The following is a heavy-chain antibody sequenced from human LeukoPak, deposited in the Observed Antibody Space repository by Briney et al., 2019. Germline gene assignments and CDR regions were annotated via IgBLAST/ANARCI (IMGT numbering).Heavy chain of an antibody. D-gene: IGHD3-16*01. Sequence: ASVKVSCKASGGTFCSYAISWVRQAPGQGLEWMGGIIPIFGTANYAQKFQGRVTITTDESTSTAYMELSSLRSEDTAVYYCARDRYTYYDYVWGSWTLWGQGTLVTVSS. CDR3: ARDRYTYYDYVWGSWTL. CDR2: IIPIFGTA. CDR1: GGTFCSYA. J-gene: IGHJ4*02. V-gene: IGHV1-69*05.